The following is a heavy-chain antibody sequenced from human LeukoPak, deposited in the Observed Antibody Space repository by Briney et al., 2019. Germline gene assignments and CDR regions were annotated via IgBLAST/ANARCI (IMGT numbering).Heavy chain of an antibody. D-gene: IGHD6-13*01. J-gene: IGHJ4*02. CDR2: IIPIFGTA. Sequence: ASVKVSCKASGGTFSSYAISWVRRAPGQGLEWMGGIIPIFGTANYAQKFQGRVTITADESTSTAYMELSSLRSEDTAVYYCARVAAARNREFDCWGQGALVTVSS. CDR1: GGTFSSYA. CDR3: ARVAAARNREFDC. V-gene: IGHV1-69*01.